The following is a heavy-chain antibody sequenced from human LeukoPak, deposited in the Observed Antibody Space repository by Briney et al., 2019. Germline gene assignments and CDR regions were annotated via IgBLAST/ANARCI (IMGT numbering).Heavy chain of an antibody. Sequence: ASVKVSCKASGYTFTSYGISWVRQAPGQGLEWMGWISAYNGNTNYAQKLQGRVTMTTDTSTSTAYMELRSLRSDDAAVYYCARDRNYYGSGSYSHWGQGTLVTVSS. J-gene: IGHJ4*02. CDR2: ISAYNGNT. CDR1: GYTFTSYG. V-gene: IGHV1-18*01. D-gene: IGHD3-10*01. CDR3: ARDRNYYGSGSYSH.